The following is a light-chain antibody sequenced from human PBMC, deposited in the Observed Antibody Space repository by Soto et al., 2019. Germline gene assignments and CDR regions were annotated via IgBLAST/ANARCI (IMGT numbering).Light chain of an antibody. CDR1: QNIGKW. CDR3: QQYNSYS. J-gene: IGKJ1*01. V-gene: IGKV1-5*01. CDR2: DAS. Sequence: QLTQSPSTLSASVGDRVTITCRASQNIGKWLAWYQQKPGKAPNLLISDASRLESGVPSRFRGRGSGTEFTLTISSLQPDDFATYYCQQYNSYSFGQGTKVDI.